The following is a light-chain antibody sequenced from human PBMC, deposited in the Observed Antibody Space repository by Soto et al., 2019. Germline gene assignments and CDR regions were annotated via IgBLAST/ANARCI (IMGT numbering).Light chain of an antibody. CDR3: CSYAGGYV. J-gene: IGLJ1*01. CDR2: EGS. V-gene: IGLV2-23*01. CDR1: SSDVESNNL. Sequence: QSVLTQPASVSGSPGQSITIPCTGTSSDVESNNLVSWYQQHPGKAPKLLIYEGSKRPSGVSNRFSGSKSGNTASLTISGLQAEDEADYYCCSYAGGYVFGTGTKVTVL.